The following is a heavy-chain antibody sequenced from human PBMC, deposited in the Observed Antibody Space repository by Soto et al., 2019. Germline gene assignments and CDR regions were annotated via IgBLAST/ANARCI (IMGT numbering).Heavy chain of an antibody. CDR3: ASGDYYDSSGYYYERN. J-gene: IGHJ4*02. D-gene: IGHD3-22*01. V-gene: IGHV1-69*13. Sequence: SVKVSCKASGGTFSSYVISWVRQAPGQGLEWMGGIIPIFGTANYAQKFQGRVTITADESTSTAYMELSSLRSEDTAVYYCASGDYYDSSGYYYERNWGQGTLVTVSS. CDR1: GGTFSSYV. CDR2: IIPIFGTA.